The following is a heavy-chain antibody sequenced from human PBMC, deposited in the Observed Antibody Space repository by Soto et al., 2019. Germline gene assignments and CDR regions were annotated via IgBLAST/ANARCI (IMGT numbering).Heavy chain of an antibody. CDR3: ARAWLGIDY. J-gene: IGHJ4*02. CDR2: IFHTGST. Sequence: SETLSLTCTVSGASITSYYWSWIRQPPGKGLEWIGYIFHTGSTHYNPSFKSRLTMSVDTSKNQFSLNLSSVTAADTAVYYRARAWLGIDYWGQGTLVTVSS. V-gene: IGHV4-59*01. D-gene: IGHD3-10*01. CDR1: GASITSYY.